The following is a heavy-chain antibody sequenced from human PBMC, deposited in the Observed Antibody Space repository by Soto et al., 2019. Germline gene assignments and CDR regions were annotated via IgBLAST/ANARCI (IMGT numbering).Heavy chain of an antibody. CDR2: IYHSGST. D-gene: IGHD3-22*01. CDR3: AGYPMIDGMSYFDY. J-gene: IGHJ4*02. Sequence: KTSETLSLTCAVSGGSISSSNWWSWVRQPPGKGLEWIGEIYHSGSTNYNPSLKSRVTISVDKSKNQFSLKLSSVTAADTAVYYCAGYPMIDGMSYFDYWGQGTLVTVSS. CDR1: GGSISSSNW. V-gene: IGHV4-4*02.